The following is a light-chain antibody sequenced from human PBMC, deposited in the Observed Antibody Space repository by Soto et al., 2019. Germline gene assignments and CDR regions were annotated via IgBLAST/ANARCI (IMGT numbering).Light chain of an antibody. CDR1: QSISRL. V-gene: IGKV1-5*01. Sequence: DIQMTQSHSTLSASRGDIGTITCRASQSISRLLAWYQQKPGKAPKLLIFDASSLESGVPSRFSGSGYGTEFTLTISSLQPDDFATYYCQQYNSYWTFGQGTKVDIK. J-gene: IGKJ1*01. CDR2: DAS. CDR3: QQYNSYWT.